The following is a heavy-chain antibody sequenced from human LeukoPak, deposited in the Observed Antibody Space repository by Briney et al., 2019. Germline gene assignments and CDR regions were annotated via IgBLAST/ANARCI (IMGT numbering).Heavy chain of an antibody. V-gene: IGHV4-59*08. D-gene: IGHD5-12*01. CDR2: IYYSGST. Sequence: SETLSLTCTVSDGSSSSSSWNWIRQPPGKGLEWIGYIYYSGSTKYNPSLESRVTISVDTSKNQISLKLSSATAADTAVYFCARRAINSVMFDYWGQGTLVTVSS. J-gene: IGHJ4*02. CDR3: ARRAINSVMFDY. CDR1: DGSSSSSS.